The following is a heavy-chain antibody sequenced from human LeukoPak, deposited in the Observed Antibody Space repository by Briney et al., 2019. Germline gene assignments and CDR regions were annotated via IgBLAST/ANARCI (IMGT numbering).Heavy chain of an antibody. D-gene: IGHD4-17*01. J-gene: IGHJ4*02. CDR1: GGSISSYY. CDR2: IYYSGST. CDR3: ARGTLNDYGDYERVDY. Sequence: SETLSPTCTVSGGSISSYYWSWIRQPPGKGLEWIGYIYYSGSTNYNPSLKSRVTISVDTSKNQFSLKLSSVTAADTAVYYCARGTLNDYGDYERVDYWGQGTLVTVSS. V-gene: IGHV4-59*01.